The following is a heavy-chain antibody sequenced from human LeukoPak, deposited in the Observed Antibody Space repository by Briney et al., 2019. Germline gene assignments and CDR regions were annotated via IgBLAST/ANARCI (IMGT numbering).Heavy chain of an antibody. CDR2: INHSGST. V-gene: IGHV4-34*01. CDR3: ARAPSIAVAGTGPYYFDY. CDR1: GGSFSGYY. D-gene: IGHD6-19*01. J-gene: IGHJ4*02. Sequence: SETLSLTCAVYGGSFSGYYWSWIRQPPGKGLEWIGEINHSGSTNYNPSLKSRVTISVDTSNNQFSLKLSSVTAADTAVYYCARAPSIAVAGTGPYYFDYWGQGTLVTVSS.